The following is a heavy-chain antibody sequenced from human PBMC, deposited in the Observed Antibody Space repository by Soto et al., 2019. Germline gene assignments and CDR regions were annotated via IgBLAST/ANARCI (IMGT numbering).Heavy chain of an antibody. CDR2: IYYSGST. CDR3: ARGIYCSGGSCYPTIDY. D-gene: IGHD2-15*01. Sequence: PSETLSLTCTVSGGSISSYYWSWIRQPPGKGLEWIGYIYYSGSTNYNPSLKSRVTISVDTSKNQFSLKLSSVTAADTAVYYCARGIYCSGGSCYPTIDYWGQGXLVTVSS. CDR1: GGSISSYY. J-gene: IGHJ4*02. V-gene: IGHV4-59*01.